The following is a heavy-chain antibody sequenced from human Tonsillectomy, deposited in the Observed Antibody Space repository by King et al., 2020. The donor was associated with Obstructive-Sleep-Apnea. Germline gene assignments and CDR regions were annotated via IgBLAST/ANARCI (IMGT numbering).Heavy chain of an antibody. CDR2: TKNRVNSYTT. J-gene: IGHJ4*02. CDR3: AITIDVTAPLVY. CDR1: GFTFSDHY. Sequence: VQLVESGGGLVQPGGSLRLSCAASGFTFSDHYMDWVRQAPGKGLEWVGRTKNRVNSYTTEYAASVKGRFTISRDGSKNSLYLQMNSLKTEDTAVYYCAITIDVTAPLVYWGQGTLVTVSS. D-gene: IGHD3-3*01. V-gene: IGHV3-72*01.